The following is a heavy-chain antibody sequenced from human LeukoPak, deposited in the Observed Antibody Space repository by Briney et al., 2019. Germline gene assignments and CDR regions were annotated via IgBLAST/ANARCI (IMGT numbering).Heavy chain of an antibody. J-gene: IGHJ3*02. Sequence: SETLSLTCTVSGGSISSYYWSWIRQPPGKGLEWIGYIYNSGTTHYNPSLKSRITISGDTSKNHFSLRLRSVTAADTAVYYCARSNYAGRFHTFDIWGQGTMVTVSS. D-gene: IGHD1-7*01. CDR2: IYNSGTT. CDR1: GGSISSYY. V-gene: IGHV4-59*01. CDR3: ARSNYAGRFHTFDI.